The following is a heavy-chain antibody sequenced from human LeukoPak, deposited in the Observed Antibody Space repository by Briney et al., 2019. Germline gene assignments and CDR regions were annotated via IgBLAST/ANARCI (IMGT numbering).Heavy chain of an antibody. CDR3: AREVAGYYFDY. CDR1: GGTFSSYA. D-gene: IGHD6-19*01. CDR2: IIPIFGTA. V-gene: IGHV1-69*05. J-gene: IGHJ4*02. Sequence: SVKVSCKASGGTFSSYAISWVRQAPGQGLEWMGRIIPIFGTANYAQKFQGRDTITTDESTSTAYMELSSLRSEDTAVYYCAREVAGYYFDYWGQGTLVTVSS.